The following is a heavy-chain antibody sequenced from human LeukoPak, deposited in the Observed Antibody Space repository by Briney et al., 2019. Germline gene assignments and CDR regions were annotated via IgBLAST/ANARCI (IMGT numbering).Heavy chain of an antibody. CDR3: ARDSPGYIYGYLGGRIDY. CDR2: ISAYNGNT. D-gene: IGHD5-18*01. CDR1: GYTFTSCG. V-gene: IGHV1-18*01. Sequence: ASVKVSCKASGYTFTSCGISWVRQAPGQGLEWMGWISAYNGNTNYAQKLQGRVTMTTDTSTSTAYMELRSLRSDDTAVYYCARDSPGYIYGYLGGRIDYWGQGTLVTVSS. J-gene: IGHJ4*02.